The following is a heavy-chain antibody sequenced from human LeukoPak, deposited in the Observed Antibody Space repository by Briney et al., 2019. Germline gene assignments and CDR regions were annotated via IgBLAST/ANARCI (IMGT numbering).Heavy chain of an antibody. V-gene: IGHV3-30*02. CDR1: GFTFSNAW. CDR3: AKDQGYYDSSGYSVY. D-gene: IGHD3-22*01. CDR2: IRYDGSNK. Sequence: GGSLRLSCAASGFTFSNAWMSWVRQAPGKGLEWVAFIRYDGSNKYYADSVKGRFTISRDNSKNTLYLQMNSLRAEDTAVYYCAKDQGYYDSSGYSVYWGQGTLVTVSS. J-gene: IGHJ4*02.